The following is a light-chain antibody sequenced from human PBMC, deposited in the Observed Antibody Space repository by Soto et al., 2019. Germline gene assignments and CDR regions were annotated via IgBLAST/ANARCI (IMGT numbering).Light chain of an antibody. Sequence: DIHMTQSPSSVSASVGDRVTITCRASQSISSYLNWYQQKPGKAPKLLIYAASTLQSGVPSRFSGSGSGTDFTLTISSLQPEDFATYFCQQLNSYPITFGQGTRLEIK. J-gene: IGKJ5*01. CDR2: AAS. CDR1: QSISSY. CDR3: QQLNSYPIT. V-gene: IGKV1-39*01.